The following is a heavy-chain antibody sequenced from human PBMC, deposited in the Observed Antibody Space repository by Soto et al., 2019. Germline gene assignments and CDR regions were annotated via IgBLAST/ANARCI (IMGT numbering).Heavy chain of an antibody. J-gene: IGHJ4*02. D-gene: IGHD3-16*01. Sequence: QVQLQQWGAGLLKPSETLSLTCAVYGGSFSGNSWSWIRQSPGKGLEWIGEINHSGSTNYNPSLKSRDPTSVATSKNQFSLKLSSVTAADTAVYYCARVAKRVMISDYWGQGTLVTVSS. CDR3: ARVAKRVMISDY. CDR1: GGSFSGNS. CDR2: INHSGST. V-gene: IGHV4-34*01.